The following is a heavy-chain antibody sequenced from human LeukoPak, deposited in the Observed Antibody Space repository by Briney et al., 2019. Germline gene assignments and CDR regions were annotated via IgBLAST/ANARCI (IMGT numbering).Heavy chain of an antibody. D-gene: IGHD1-20*01. CDR2: IYYSGSI. CDR1: GGSVSSGSYY. V-gene: IGHV4-61*01. Sequence: SETLSLTCTVSGGSVSSGSYYWSWIRQPPGKGLEWIGYIYYSGSINYNPSLKSRVTISVDTSKNQFSLKLSSVTAADTAVYYCARACNYRYNWKSYYFDYWGQGTLVTVSS. CDR3: ARACNYRYNWKSYYFDY. J-gene: IGHJ4*02.